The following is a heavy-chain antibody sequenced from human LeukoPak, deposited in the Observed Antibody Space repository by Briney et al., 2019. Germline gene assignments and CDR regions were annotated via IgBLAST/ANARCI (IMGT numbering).Heavy chain of an antibody. J-gene: IGHJ4*02. CDR1: GFTFSSYA. Sequence: PGRSLRLSCAASGFTFSSYAMHWVRQAPGKGLEWVAVISYDGSNKYYADSVKGRFSISRDNSKNTLYLQMNSLRAEDTAVYYCASPGNYYYDSSGRFAIDYWGQGTLVTVSS. CDR3: ASPGNYYYDSSGRFAIDY. V-gene: IGHV3-30-3*01. D-gene: IGHD3-22*01. CDR2: ISYDGSNK.